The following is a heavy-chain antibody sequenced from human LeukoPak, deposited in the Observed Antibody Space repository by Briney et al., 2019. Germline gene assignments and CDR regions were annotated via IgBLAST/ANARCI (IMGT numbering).Heavy chain of an antibody. CDR3: ARGSAYYDYVWGSYRPRGYFDY. D-gene: IGHD3-16*02. J-gene: IGHJ4*02. CDR2: NYTSGST. CDR1: GGSISSYY. V-gene: IGHV4-4*07. Sequence: SETLSLTCTISGGSISSYYWSWIRQPAGKGLEWIGRNYTSGSTNYNPSLKSRVTMSVDTSKNQFSLKLSSVTAADTAVYYCARGSAYYDYVWGSYRPRGYFDYWGQGTLVTVSS.